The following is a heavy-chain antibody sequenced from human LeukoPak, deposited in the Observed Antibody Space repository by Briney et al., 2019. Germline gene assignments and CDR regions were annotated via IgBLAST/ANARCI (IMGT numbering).Heavy chain of an antibody. J-gene: IGHJ4*02. CDR2: SKNKDYAYST. D-gene: IGHD3-22*01. V-gene: IGHV3-72*01. CDR1: GFTFSDHH. CDR3: SRIFYYGTRGYYPDF. Sequence: GGSLRLSCAASGFTFSDHHMAWVRQAPGKGLEWIGRSKNKDYAYSTVYAASVKGRFTFSRDDPKNSPYLQMNSLTTEDTAVYYCSRIFYYGTRGYYPDFWGQGTLVTVSS.